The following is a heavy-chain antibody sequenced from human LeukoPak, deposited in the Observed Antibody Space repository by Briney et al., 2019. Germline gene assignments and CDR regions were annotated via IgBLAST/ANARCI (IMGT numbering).Heavy chain of an antibody. D-gene: IGHD2-15*01. CDR1: GGAFSSYA. CDR2: IIPIFGTA. J-gene: IGHJ5*02. CDR3: ARVVDCSGGTCHNWFDP. V-gene: IGHV1-69*05. Sequence: ASVKVSCKASGGAFSSYAISWVRQAPGQGLEWMGGIIPIFGTANYAQKFQGRVTITTDESTSTAYMELSSLRSEDTAVYYCARVVDCSGGTCHNWFDPWGQGTLVTVSS.